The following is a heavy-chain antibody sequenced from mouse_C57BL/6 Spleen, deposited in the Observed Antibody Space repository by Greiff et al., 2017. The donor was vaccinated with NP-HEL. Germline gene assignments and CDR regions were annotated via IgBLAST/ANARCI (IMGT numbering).Heavy chain of an antibody. CDR1: GFSFNTYA. V-gene: IGHV10-1*01. CDR3: VRQVYDGYYHRVAMDY. CDR2: IRSKSNNYAT. Sequence: VQLKESGGGLVQPKGSLKLSCAASGFSFNTYAMNWVRQAPGKGLEWVARIRSKSNNYATYYADSVKDRFTISRDDSESKLYLQMNNLKTEDTALYYSVRQVYDGYYHRVAMDYWGQGTSVTVSS. J-gene: IGHJ4*01. D-gene: IGHD2-3*01.